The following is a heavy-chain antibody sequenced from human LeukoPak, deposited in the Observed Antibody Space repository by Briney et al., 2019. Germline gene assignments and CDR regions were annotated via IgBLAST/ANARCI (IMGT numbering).Heavy chain of an antibody. CDR1: GYTFTSYG. D-gene: IGHD3-9*01. J-gene: IGHJ4*02. CDR3: ARGTTELGYFDWLPHSFDS. CDR2: ISAYNGNT. V-gene: IGHV1-18*01. Sequence: ASVKVSCKASGYTFTSYGISWVRQAPGQGLEWMGWISAYNGNTNYAQKLQGRVTMTTDTSTSTAYMELRSLRSDDTAVYYCARGTTELGYFDWLPHSFDSWGQGTLVTVSS.